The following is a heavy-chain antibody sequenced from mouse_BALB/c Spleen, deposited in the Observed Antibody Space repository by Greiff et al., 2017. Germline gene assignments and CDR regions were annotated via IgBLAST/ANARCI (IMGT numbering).Heavy chain of an antibody. CDR3: TRWAYDFFYAMDY. D-gene: IGHD2-14*01. Sequence: VQLQQSGTVLARPGASVKMSCKASGYTFTSYWMHWVKQRPGQGLEWIGAIYPGNSDTSYNQKFKGKAKLTAVTSTSTAYMELSSLTNEDSAVYYCTRWAYDFFYAMDYWGQGTSVTVSS. J-gene: IGHJ4*01. CDR2: IYPGNSDT. V-gene: IGHV1-5*01. CDR1: GYTFTSYW.